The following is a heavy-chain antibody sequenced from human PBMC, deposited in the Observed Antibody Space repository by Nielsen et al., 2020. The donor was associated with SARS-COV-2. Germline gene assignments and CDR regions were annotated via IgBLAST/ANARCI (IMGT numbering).Heavy chain of an antibody. CDR3: ARTGHEFWSGYHRYYYYMDV. CDR2: IWYDGSNK. Sequence: GESLKISCAASGFTFSSYGMHWVRQAPGKGLEWVAVIWYDGSNKYYADSVKGRFTISRDNSKNTLYLQMNSLRAEDTAVYYCARTGHEFWSGYHRYYYYMDVWGKGTTVTVSS. J-gene: IGHJ6*03. V-gene: IGHV3-33*01. D-gene: IGHD3-3*01. CDR1: GFTFSSYG.